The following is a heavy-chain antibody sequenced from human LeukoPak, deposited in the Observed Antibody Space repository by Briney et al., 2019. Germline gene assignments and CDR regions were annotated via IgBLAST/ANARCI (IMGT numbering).Heavy chain of an antibody. CDR2: IRQDGSEK. J-gene: IGHJ1*01. CDR3: MRQNRAYFFGH. CDR1: GFTFSSYW. V-gene: IGHV3-7*01. Sequence: GGSLRLSCAASGFTFSSYWMTWGRQAPGKGLAWVANIRQDGSEKNYVDSVKGRFTISRDNAKNSLYLQMNSLRVEDTAVYFCMRQNRAYFFGHWGQGTLVTVSS. D-gene: IGHD3-3*01.